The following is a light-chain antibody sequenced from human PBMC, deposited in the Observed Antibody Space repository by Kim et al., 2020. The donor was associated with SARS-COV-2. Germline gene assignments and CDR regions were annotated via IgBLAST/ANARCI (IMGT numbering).Light chain of an antibody. Sequence: DIQMTQSPFSLSASVGDRVTITCRASQSISSFLNWYQYKPGTDPKLLIYAATSFQSGVPSRFSGSGSGTDFTLTISSLQPEDFATYYCQQSYVTPYTFGQGTKLEI. CDR2: AAT. J-gene: IGKJ2*01. CDR3: QQSYVTPYT. V-gene: IGKV1-39*01. CDR1: QSISSF.